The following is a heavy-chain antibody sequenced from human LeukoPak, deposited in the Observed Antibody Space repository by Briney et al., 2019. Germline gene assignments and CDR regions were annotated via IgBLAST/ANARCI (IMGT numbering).Heavy chain of an antibody. CDR1: GFTFSSYG. D-gene: IGHD6-19*01. CDR2: IWYDGSNK. J-gene: IGHJ5*02. CDR3: AKVSVQPGYSNGWSINWFDP. V-gene: IGHV3-33*06. Sequence: PGGSLRLSCAASGFTFSSYGMHWVRQAPGKGLEWVAVIWYDGSNKYYADSVKGRFTISRDNSKNTLYLQMNSLRAEDTAVYYCAKVSVQPGYSNGWSINWFDPWGQGTLVTVSS.